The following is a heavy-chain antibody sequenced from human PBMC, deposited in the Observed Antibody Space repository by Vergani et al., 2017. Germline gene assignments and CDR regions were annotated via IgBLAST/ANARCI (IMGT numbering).Heavy chain of an antibody. D-gene: IGHD2-15*01. J-gene: IGHJ4*02. CDR2: ISGSGGSK. CDR1: GFTFNNYA. Sequence: EVQLLESGGGLVQPGGSLRLSCAASGFTFNNYAMAWVRKAPGKGLEWVSTISGSGGSKYYADSVKGRFTISRDNSKNTLYLQMNSLRAEDTAVYYCANTSWAYCSGGSCYPFDYWGQGTLVTVSS. CDR3: ANTSWAYCSGGSCYPFDY. V-gene: IGHV3-23*01.